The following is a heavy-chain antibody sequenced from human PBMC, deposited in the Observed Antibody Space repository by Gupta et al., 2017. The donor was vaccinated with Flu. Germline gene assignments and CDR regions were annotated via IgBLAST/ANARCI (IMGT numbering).Heavy chain of an antibody. Sequence: EVQLVESGGGLVQPGGSLRLSCAASGFTFSDHYMDWVRQAPGKGLEGVGSTRNKANNYIPEDAACGKGRFTIPRDDSKTSLDVQMNGLKKAANAVYYCARGVGDVRCGDCCPLNYWGQGTLVTVSS. V-gene: IGHV3-72*01. CDR2: TRNKANNYIP. J-gene: IGHJ4*02. D-gene: IGHD2-21*02. CDR1: GFTFSDHY. CDR3: ARGVGDVRCGDCCPLNY.